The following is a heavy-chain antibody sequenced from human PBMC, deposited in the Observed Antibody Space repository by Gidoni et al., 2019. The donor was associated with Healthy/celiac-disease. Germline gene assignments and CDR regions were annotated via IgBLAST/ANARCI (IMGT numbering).Heavy chain of an antibody. Sequence: EVQLVESGGGVVRPGGSLRLSCAASGFTFDAYGMSWVRQAPGKGLEWVSGINWNGGSTGYADSVKGRFTISRDNAKNSLYLQMNSLRAEDTALYHCARGGYSSSWYKYYFDYWGQGTLVTVSS. D-gene: IGHD6-13*01. V-gene: IGHV3-20*01. CDR3: ARGGYSSSWYKYYFDY. J-gene: IGHJ4*02. CDR1: GFTFDAYG. CDR2: INWNGGST.